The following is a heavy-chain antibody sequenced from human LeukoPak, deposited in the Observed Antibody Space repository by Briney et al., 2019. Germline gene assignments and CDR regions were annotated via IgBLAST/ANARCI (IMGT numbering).Heavy chain of an antibody. CDR3: ARVRTTVTTFKNYYYGMDV. J-gene: IGHJ6*02. CDR1: GFTFSSYW. D-gene: IGHD4-17*01. Sequence: GSLILSCAASGFTFSSYWMHWIRQPPGMGLEWIGEINHSGSTNHNPSLKSRLTISVDTSKNQLSLKLSSVTAADTAVYYCARVRTTVTTFKNYYYGMDVWGQGTTVTVSS. V-gene: IGHV4-34*01. CDR2: INHSGST.